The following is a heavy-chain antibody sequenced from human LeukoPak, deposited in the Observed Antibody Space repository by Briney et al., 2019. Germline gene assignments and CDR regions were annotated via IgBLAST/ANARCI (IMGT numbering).Heavy chain of an antibody. CDR1: GGSISSSNW. V-gene: IGHV4-4*02. Sequence: PSGTLSLTCAVSGGSISSSNWWSWVRQPPGKGLEWSGEIYHSGSTNYNPSLKSRVTISVDKSKNQFSLKLSSVPAADTAVYYCARLSRSYYDILTGYYSPLYYFDYWGQGTLVTVSS. CDR3: ARLSRSYYDILTGYYSPLYYFDY. CDR2: IYHSGST. D-gene: IGHD3-9*01. J-gene: IGHJ4*02.